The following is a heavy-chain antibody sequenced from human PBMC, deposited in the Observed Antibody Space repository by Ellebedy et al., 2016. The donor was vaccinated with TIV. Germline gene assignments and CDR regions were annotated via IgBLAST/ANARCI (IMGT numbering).Heavy chain of an antibody. CDR2: IYSGGDGGDT. Sequence: PGGSLRLSCAASGFTVSSNYMNWVRQAPGKGLEWVSVIYSGGDGGDTYYADSVKGRFTISRDNSKNTLYLQMNSLVAADTAVYQCVRYGYGSKTSYMAPRFDYWGQGTLVTVSS. V-gene: IGHV3-53*05. CDR3: VRYGYGSKTSYMAPRFDY. J-gene: IGHJ4*02. CDR1: GFTVSSNY. D-gene: IGHD3-10*01.